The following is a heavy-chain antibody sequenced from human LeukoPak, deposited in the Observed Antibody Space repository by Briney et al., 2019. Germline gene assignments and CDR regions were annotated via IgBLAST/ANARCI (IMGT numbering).Heavy chain of an antibody. V-gene: IGHV4-59*01. J-gene: IGHJ4*02. Sequence: PSETLSLTCTVSGGSINSYYWSWIRQTPGKGLEWNGYISYSGSTNYNPSLKSRVTISLGTSKNQFFLKLNSVTAADTALYYCARGNADWGQGTLVTVSS. CDR3: ARGNAD. CDR2: ISYSGST. CDR1: GGSINSYY.